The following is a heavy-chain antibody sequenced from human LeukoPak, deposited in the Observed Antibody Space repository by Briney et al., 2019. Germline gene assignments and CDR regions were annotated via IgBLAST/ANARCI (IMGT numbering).Heavy chain of an antibody. CDR3: ARARVGAMGD. CDR2: IFTSGST. Sequence: SETLSLTCAVSGGSINNYYWSWIRQPAGKGLEWIGRIFTSGSTNYDPSLKSRVTISVDTSKNQFSLKLSSVTAADTAVYYCARARVGAMGDWGQGTLVTVSS. CDR1: GGSINNYY. D-gene: IGHD1-26*01. J-gene: IGHJ4*02. V-gene: IGHV4-4*07.